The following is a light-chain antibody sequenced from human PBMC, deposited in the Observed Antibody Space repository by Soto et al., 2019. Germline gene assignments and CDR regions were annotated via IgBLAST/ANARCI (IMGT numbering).Light chain of an antibody. Sequence: QSALTQPASVSGSPGQSITISCTGTSSYVCGYDYVSWSQLHPGKAPKLMVVEVSNRPSGVSSRFSGSKSGNTASLTISGLQAEDEADYFCSSYSISTATLFGHGTKLTVL. J-gene: IGLJ1*01. V-gene: IGLV2-14*01. CDR1: SSYVCGYDY. CDR2: EVS. CDR3: SSYSISTATL.